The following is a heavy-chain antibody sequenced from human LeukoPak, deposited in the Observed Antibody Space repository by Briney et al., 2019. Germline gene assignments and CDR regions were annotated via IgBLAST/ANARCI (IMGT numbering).Heavy chain of an antibody. CDR1: GYTFTGYY. D-gene: IGHD2-15*01. CDR3: ASRSAAQYYYYYGMDV. CDR2: INPNSGGT. Sequence: ASVKVSCKASGYTFTGYYMHWVRQAPGQGLEWMGWINPNSGGTNYAQKFQGRVTMTRATSISTAYMELSRLRSDDTAVYYCASRSAAQYYYYYGMDVWGQGTTVTVSS. J-gene: IGHJ6*02. V-gene: IGHV1-2*02.